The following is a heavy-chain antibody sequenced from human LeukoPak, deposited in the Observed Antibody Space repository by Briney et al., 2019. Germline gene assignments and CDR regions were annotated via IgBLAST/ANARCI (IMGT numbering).Heavy chain of an antibody. J-gene: IGHJ4*02. CDR2: IHYTGAT. CDR3: ARGNILSGYRFDF. D-gene: IGHD3-9*01. Sequence: SETLSLTCAVYGGSITGYYWSWIRQPPGKGLEWVGEIHYTGATSYNPSLKSRATISIDTSKNQVSLKLSSVTAADTAVYYCARGNILSGYRFDFWGQGALVTVSS. CDR1: GGSITGYY. V-gene: IGHV4-34*01.